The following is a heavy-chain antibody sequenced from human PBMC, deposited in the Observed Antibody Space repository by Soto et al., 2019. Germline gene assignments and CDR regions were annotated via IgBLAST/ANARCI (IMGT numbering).Heavy chain of an antibody. CDR2: IIPLFGTA. CDR1: GVTFSSET. J-gene: IGHJ4*02. Sequence: QVQLVQSGADVKKPGSSVKVSCQASGVTFSSETLGWVRQAPGQGLEWVGGIIPLFGTASYAQKFQVRVTITADESTSTVYMELSILRSDDTAVYFCATELGENPASPFDAWGQGTLVTVSS. CDR3: ATELGENPASPFDA. V-gene: IGHV1-69*01. D-gene: IGHD3-10*01.